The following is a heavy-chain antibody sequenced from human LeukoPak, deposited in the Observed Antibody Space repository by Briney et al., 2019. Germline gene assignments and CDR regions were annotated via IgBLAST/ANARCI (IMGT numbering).Heavy chain of an antibody. CDR2: IWYDGSNK. CDR1: GFTFSSYG. Sequence: GRSLRLSCAASGFTFSSYGMHWARQAPGKGLEWVAVIWYDGSNKYYADSVKGRFTISRDNSKNTLYLQMNSLRAEDTAVYYCARDQAWEVATNDAFDIWGQGTMVTVSS. V-gene: IGHV3-33*01. J-gene: IGHJ3*02. CDR3: ARDQAWEVATNDAFDI. D-gene: IGHD5-12*01.